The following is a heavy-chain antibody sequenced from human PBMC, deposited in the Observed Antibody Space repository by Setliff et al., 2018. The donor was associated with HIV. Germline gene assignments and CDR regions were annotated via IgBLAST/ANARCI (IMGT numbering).Heavy chain of an antibody. CDR2: IYPGDSDT. J-gene: IGHJ4*02. CDR1: GYRFTGYW. V-gene: IGHV5-51*01. CDR3: ARLQNGYNYVKDY. D-gene: IGHD5-12*01. Sequence: GSLKISCKGSGYRFTGYWIGWVRQMPGRGLEWMGIIYPGDSDTRYSPSFQGQVTISADKSISTAYLQWSSLKASDTAMYYCARLQNGYNYVKDYWGQGTLVTVSS.